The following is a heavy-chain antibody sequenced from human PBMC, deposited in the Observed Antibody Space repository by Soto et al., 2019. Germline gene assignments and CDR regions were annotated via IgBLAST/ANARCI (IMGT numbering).Heavy chain of an antibody. Sequence: PGGSLRLSCAASGFTFSSYGMHWVRQAPGKGLEWVAVISYDGSNKYYADSVKGRFTISRDNSKNTLYLQMNSLRAEDTAVYYCAKDLDEPYSSGSLGSWGQGTLVTVSS. D-gene: IGHD6-19*01. J-gene: IGHJ5*02. V-gene: IGHV3-30*18. CDR3: AKDLDEPYSSGSLGS. CDR2: ISYDGSNK. CDR1: GFTFSSYG.